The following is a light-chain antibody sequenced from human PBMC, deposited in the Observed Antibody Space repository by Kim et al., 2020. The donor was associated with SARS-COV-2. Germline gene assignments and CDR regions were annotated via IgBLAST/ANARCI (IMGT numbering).Light chain of an antibody. Sequence: QTIRTTGQEASLRSYKAAGYQQKPGQAPVLVIYGKNNRPSGIPDRFSGSSSGNTASLTITGAQAEDEADYYCNSRDSSGNHLGVFGGGTQLTVL. J-gene: IGLJ3*02. CDR2: GKN. CDR1: SLRSYK. CDR3: NSRDSSGNHLGV. V-gene: IGLV3-19*01.